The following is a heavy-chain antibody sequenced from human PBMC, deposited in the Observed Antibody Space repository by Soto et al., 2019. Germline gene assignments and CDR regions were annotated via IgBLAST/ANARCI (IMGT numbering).Heavy chain of an antibody. J-gene: IGHJ3*02. CDR2: INPSGGST. CDR3: ARDGYKDAFDI. CDR1: RYTFTNYY. Sequence: GASVKVSCKASRYTFTNYYMHWVRQAPGQGLEWMGIINPSGGSTSYAQKLQGRVTMTRDTSTSTVYMELSSLRSEDTAVYYCARDGYKDAFDIWGQGTMVTVSS. D-gene: IGHD5-12*01. V-gene: IGHV1-46*01.